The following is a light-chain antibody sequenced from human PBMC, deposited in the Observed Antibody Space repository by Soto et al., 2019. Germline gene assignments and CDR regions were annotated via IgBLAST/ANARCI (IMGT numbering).Light chain of an antibody. CDR3: QQYDDLPLT. CDR1: QAIMFY. CDR2: GAS. Sequence: DITMTQSPSSLSASVGDRVSITCQARQAIMFYLNWYQQKPGKAPKLLISGASNLEPGVPSRFTGSGSETMFTLTISSLQPEDFATYSCQQYDDLPLTFGGGTHVE. V-gene: IGKV1-33*01. J-gene: IGKJ4*01.